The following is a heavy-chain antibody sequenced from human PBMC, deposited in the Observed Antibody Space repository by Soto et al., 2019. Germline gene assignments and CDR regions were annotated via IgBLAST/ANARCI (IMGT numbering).Heavy chain of an antibody. Sequence: ASVKVSCKASGYTFTSYCISWVRHAPGQGLEWMGWISAYNGNTNYAQKLQGRVTMTTDTSTSTAYMELRRLRYADTAVYSCARGGMWSGYYTGDEYWGKGTLVTVSS. J-gene: IGHJ4*02. CDR1: GYTFTSYC. V-gene: IGHV1-18*04. CDR3: ARGGMWSGYYTGDEY. CDR2: ISAYNGNT. D-gene: IGHD3-3*01.